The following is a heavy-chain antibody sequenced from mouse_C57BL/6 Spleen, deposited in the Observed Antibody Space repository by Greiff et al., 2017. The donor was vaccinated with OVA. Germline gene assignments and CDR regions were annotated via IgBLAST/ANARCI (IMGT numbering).Heavy chain of an antibody. D-gene: IGHD1-1*01. CDR3: ARDYGSRKYYFDY. J-gene: IGHJ2*01. CDR1: GYTFTSYW. Sequence: QVQLKQPGAELVKPGASVKLSCKASGYTFTSYWMHWVKQRPGQGLEWIGMIHPNSGSTNYNEKFKSKATLTVDKSSSTAYMQLSSLTSEDSAVYYCARDYGSRKYYFDYWGQGTTLTVSS. V-gene: IGHV1-64*01. CDR2: IHPNSGST.